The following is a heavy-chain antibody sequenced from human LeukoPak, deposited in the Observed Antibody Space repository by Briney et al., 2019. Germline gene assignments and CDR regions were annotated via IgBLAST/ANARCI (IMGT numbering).Heavy chain of an antibody. CDR2: IWYDGSNK. CDR1: GFTFSSYG. CDR3: AKLEMDTAMVDY. D-gene: IGHD5-18*01. Sequence: GGSLRLSCAASGFTFSSYGMHWVRQAPGKGLEWVAVIWYDGSNKYYADSVKGRFTISRDNSKNTLYLQMNSLRAEDTAVYYCAKLEMDTAMVDYWGQGTLVTVS. V-gene: IGHV3-33*06. J-gene: IGHJ4*02.